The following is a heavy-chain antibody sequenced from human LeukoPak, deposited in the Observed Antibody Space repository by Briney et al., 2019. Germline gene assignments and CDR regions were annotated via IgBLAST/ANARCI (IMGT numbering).Heavy chain of an antibody. CDR2: IDHRGDT. CDR3: ARGATISETGYFDF. Sequence: PSETLSLTCAVYGGSFSRYYWSWIRQSPGKGLEWIAGIDHRGDTNYNPSVKSRVTISVDTSKNQFSLKVRSLSAADTAVYYCARGATISETGYFDFWGQGTPVTASS. V-gene: IGHV4-34*01. D-gene: IGHD5-24*01. CDR1: GGSFSRYY. J-gene: IGHJ4*03.